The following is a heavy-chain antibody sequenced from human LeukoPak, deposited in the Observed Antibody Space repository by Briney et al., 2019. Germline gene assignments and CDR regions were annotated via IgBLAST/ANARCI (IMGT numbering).Heavy chain of an antibody. CDR3: AKESNFWSGYEYYYGMDV. D-gene: IGHD3-3*01. Sequence: GGSLRLSCAASGFTFSSYAMSWVRQAPGKGLEWVSAISGSGGSTYYADSVKGRLTISRDNSKNTLYLQMNSLRAEDTAVYYCAKESNFWSGYEYYYGMDVWGQGTTVTVSS. V-gene: IGHV3-23*01. CDR2: ISGSGGST. J-gene: IGHJ6*02. CDR1: GFTFSSYA.